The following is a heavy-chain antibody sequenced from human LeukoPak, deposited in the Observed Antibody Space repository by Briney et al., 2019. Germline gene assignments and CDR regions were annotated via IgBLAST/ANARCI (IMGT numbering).Heavy chain of an antibody. CDR3: VRDGRVGATGTLLDL. CDR2: INRDGTTT. Sequence: RGSLGLSCAASGFTFSRHWMHWVRQAPGREMAWVSRINRDGTTTEYADFVKGRFTISRDNAKNTLYLQMNSLGVGDTAFYYCVRDGRVGATGTLLDLWGQGTLVTVSS. D-gene: IGHD1-1*01. J-gene: IGHJ5*02. CDR1: GFTFSRHW. V-gene: IGHV3-74*03.